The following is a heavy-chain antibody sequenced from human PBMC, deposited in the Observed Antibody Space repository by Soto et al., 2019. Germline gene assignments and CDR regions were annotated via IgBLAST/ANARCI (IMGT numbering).Heavy chain of an antibody. Sequence: EVQLLESGGGLVQPGGSLRLSWAASGFTFNSDAMSWVRPAPGKGLEWVSAISGSGGSTYYAASVKGRFTISRDNPKNTRYLQMISLRAEDTAVYYCAKEMIVVVITTGSLAFDIWGQGTMVTVAS. CDR3: AKEMIVVVITTGSLAFDI. CDR1: GFTFNSDA. CDR2: ISGSGGST. D-gene: IGHD3-22*01. J-gene: IGHJ3*02. V-gene: IGHV3-23*01.